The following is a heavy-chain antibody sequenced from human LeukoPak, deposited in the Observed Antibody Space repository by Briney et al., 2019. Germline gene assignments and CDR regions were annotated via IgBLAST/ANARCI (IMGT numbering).Heavy chain of an antibody. Sequence: SSETLSLTCTVSGGSISSSSYYWGWIRQPPGKGLEWIGSIYYSGSAYYNPSLKSRVTISVDTSKNQFSLKLSSVTAADTAVYYCARDPGGYVPDFDYWGQGTLVTVSS. CDR3: ARDPGGYVPDFDY. D-gene: IGHD5-12*01. J-gene: IGHJ4*02. V-gene: IGHV4-39*07. CDR2: IYYSGSA. CDR1: GGSISSSSYY.